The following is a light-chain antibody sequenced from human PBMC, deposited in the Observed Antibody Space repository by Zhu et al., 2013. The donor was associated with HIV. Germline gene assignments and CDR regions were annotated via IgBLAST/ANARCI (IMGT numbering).Light chain of an antibody. Sequence: QSVLTQPPSVSGAPGQRVTISCTGSSSNIGAGYDVHWYQQLPGTAPKLLIYGNRYRPSGVPDRFSGSKSGTSASLAITGLQAEDEADYYCQSYDSSLSGHVVFGGGTKLTVL. J-gene: IGLJ2*01. CDR1: SSNIGAGYD. V-gene: IGLV1-40*01. CDR2: GNR. CDR3: QSYDSSLSGHVV.